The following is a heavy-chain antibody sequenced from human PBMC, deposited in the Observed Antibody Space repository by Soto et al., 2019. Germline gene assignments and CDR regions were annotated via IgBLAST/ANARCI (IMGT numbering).Heavy chain of an antibody. D-gene: IGHD3-22*01. CDR1: GGSISSSSYY. CDR3: ARHDRGPDTPYYYYGMDV. Sequence: LSLTCTVSGGSISSSSYYWGWIRQPPGKGLEWIGSIYYSGSTYYNPSLKSRVTISVDTSKNQFSLKLSSVTAADTAVYYCARHDRGPDTPYYYYGMDVWGQGTTVTVSS. V-gene: IGHV4-39*01. J-gene: IGHJ6*02. CDR2: IYYSGST.